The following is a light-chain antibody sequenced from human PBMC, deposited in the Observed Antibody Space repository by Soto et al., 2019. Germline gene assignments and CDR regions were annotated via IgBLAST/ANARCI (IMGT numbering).Light chain of an antibody. J-gene: IGKJ4*01. CDR1: QSISRW. CDR2: DAS. Sequence: DLQMTQSPSTLSASVGDRVTITCRASQSISRWLAWDQQKPGKAPQVLIYDASILQSGVPSRFSGSGSGSQFTLTISSLQPDDVATYYCQQYDSDSSFGGGTKV. CDR3: QQYDSDSS. V-gene: IGKV1-5*01.